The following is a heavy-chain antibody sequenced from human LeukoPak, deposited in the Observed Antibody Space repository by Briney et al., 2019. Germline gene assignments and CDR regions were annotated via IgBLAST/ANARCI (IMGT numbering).Heavy chain of an antibody. V-gene: IGHV3-21*01. CDR3: ARGGSSWYYFDY. Sequence: GGSLRLSCAASGFTFSSYSMNWVRQAPGKGLKWDSSISSSSSYIYYADSVKGRFTISRDNAKNSLYLQMNSLRAEDTAVYYCARGGSSWYYFDYWGQGTLVTVSS. D-gene: IGHD6-13*01. CDR1: GFTFSSYS. J-gene: IGHJ4*02. CDR2: ISSSSSYI.